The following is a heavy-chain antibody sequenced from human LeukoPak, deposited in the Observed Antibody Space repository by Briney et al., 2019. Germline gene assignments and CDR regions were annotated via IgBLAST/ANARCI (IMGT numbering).Heavy chain of an antibody. CDR2: IYYSGST. J-gene: IGHJ5*02. CDR3: ARQVRNAIVVVPAAHDWFDP. CDR1: GGSISSYY. V-gene: IGHV4-59*08. D-gene: IGHD2-2*01. Sequence: SETLSLTCTVSGGSISSYYWSWIRQPPGKGLEWIGYIYYSGSTNYNPSLKSRVTISVDTSKNQFSLKLSSVTAADTAVYYCARQVRNAIVVVPAAHDWFDPWSQGTLVTVSS.